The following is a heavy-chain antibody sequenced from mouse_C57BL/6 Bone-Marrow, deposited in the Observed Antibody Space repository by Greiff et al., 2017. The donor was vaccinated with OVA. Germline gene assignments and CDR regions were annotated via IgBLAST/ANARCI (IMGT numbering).Heavy chain of an antibody. V-gene: IGHV1-81*01. CDR3: RGGGYSNPYFDY. Sequence: QVQLQQSGAELARPGASVKLSCKASGYTFTSYGISWVKQRTGTGLEWIGEIYPRSGNTYYNEKFKGKATLTADKSSSTAYMELRSMTSEDSADYCCRGGGYSNPYFDYWGPGTTLTVSS. D-gene: IGHD2-5*01. CDR1: GYTFTSYG. J-gene: IGHJ2*01. CDR2: IYPRSGNT.